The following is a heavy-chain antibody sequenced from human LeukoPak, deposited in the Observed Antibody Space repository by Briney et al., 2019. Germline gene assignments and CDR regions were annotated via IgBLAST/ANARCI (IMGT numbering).Heavy chain of an antibody. D-gene: IGHD2-2*01. V-gene: IGHV3-9*01. J-gene: IGHJ4*02. CDR2: ISWSGGTM. CDR1: GFTFDNYA. CDR3: AKDAGGQPGPGSFFDF. Sequence: PGGSLRPSCATSGFTFDNYAMPWVRQAPGEGMEWVSGISWSGGTMAYADSVKGRFIISRDNANSSLYLQMNSLRAEDTAFYYCAKDAGGQPGPGSFFDFWGQGTLVTVSS.